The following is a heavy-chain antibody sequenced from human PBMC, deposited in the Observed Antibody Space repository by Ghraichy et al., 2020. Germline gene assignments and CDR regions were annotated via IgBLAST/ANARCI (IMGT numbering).Heavy chain of an antibody. D-gene: IGHD6-6*01. CDR3: ARDAAARRSYYYGMDV. Sequence: GGVLRLSCAASGFTFSSYWMSWVRQAPGKGLEWVANIKQDGSEKYYVDSVKGRFTISRDNAKNSLYLQMNSLRAEDTAVYYCARDAAARRSYYYGMDVWGQGTTVTVSS. V-gene: IGHV3-7*03. J-gene: IGHJ6*02. CDR2: IKQDGSEK. CDR1: GFTFSSYW.